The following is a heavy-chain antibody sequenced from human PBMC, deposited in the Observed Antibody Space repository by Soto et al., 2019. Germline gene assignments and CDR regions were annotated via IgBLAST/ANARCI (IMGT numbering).Heavy chain of an antibody. Sequence: EVQLAESGGGLAQPGGSLRLSCAASGFTLSGHAMDWVRQAPGKGLEYVSGISSNGVGTYYANSVQGRFTISKDNSKNTVYLQMGSLRPEDMAVYYCARRARPDFYYMDVWGKGTTVTVS. D-gene: IGHD6-6*01. J-gene: IGHJ6*03. CDR1: GFTLSGHA. V-gene: IGHV3-64*01. CDR2: ISSNGVGT. CDR3: ARRARPDFYYMDV.